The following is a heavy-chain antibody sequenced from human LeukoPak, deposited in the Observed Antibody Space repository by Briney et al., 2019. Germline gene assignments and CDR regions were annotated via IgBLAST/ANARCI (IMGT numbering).Heavy chain of an antibody. Sequence: PGGSLRLSCAASRFTFRNYAMHWVRQAPGKGLEWLAVISSDGTNKDYADSVKGRFTISRDNAKNSLYLQMNSLRAEDTAFYYCARGGITIFGGIIYQDYWGQGTLVTVSS. CDR3: ARGGITIFGGIIYQDY. V-gene: IGHV3-30*04. J-gene: IGHJ4*02. CDR1: RFTFRNYA. D-gene: IGHD3-3*01. CDR2: ISSDGTNK.